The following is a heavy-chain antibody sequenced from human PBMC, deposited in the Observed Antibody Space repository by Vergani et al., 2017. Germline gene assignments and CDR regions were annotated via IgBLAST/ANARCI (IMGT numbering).Heavy chain of an antibody. J-gene: IGHJ3*02. Sequence: QVQLVESGGGVVQPGRSLRVSCAGSGFTFTNYDMPWVRQAPGKGLEWVAVISIDGSITQYGDSVKGRVTITRDNSKNTLYLQMTSLRGDDTAIYYCGRDAFKGKPDVVDIWGQGTMVTVSS. CDR1: GFTFTNYD. CDR3: GRDAFKGKPDVVDI. CDR2: ISIDGSIT. V-gene: IGHV3-30*19.